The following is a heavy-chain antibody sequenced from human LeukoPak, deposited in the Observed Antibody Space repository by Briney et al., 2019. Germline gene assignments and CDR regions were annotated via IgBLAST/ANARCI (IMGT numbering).Heavy chain of an antibody. CDR3: ARYFHDRSGPPRNFQH. J-gene: IGHJ1*01. Sequence: ASVKVSCKASGYTFTSYYMHWVRQAPGQGLEWMGIINPSGGSTSYAQKFQGRITMTRDTSTSTVYMELSSQRSEDTAVYYCARYFHDRSGPPRNFQHWGQGTLVTVSS. CDR1: GYTFTSYY. V-gene: IGHV1-46*01. CDR2: INPSGGST. D-gene: IGHD3-22*01.